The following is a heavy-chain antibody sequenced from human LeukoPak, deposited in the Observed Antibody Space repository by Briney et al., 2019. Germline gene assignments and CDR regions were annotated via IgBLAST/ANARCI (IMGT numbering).Heavy chain of an antibody. V-gene: IGHV1-69*05. CDR3: ARRSTERWLKRRGIDAFDI. CDR2: IIPIFGTA. Sequence: ASVKVSCKASGGTFSSYAISWVRQAPGQGLEWMGGIIPIFGTANYAQKFQGRVTITTDESTSTAYMELSSLRSEDTAVYYCARRSTERWLKRRGIDAFDIWGQGTMVTVSS. J-gene: IGHJ3*02. CDR1: GGTFSSYA. D-gene: IGHD5-24*01.